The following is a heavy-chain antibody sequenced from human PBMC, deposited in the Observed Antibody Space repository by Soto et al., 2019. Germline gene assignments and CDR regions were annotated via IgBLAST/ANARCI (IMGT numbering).Heavy chain of an antibody. Sequence: QVQLVQSGAEVKKPGSSVKVSCKASGGTFSSYAISWVRQAPGQGLEWMGGIIPIFGTANYAQKFQGRVTITADESTSTAWMDRSSLRSEDTAVYYCIYDFWSGDYPYYYYYGMDVWGQETTVTVSS. CDR2: IIPIFGTA. CDR3: IYDFWSGDYPYYYYYGMDV. D-gene: IGHD3-3*01. CDR1: GGTFSSYA. J-gene: IGHJ6*02. V-gene: IGHV1-69*12.